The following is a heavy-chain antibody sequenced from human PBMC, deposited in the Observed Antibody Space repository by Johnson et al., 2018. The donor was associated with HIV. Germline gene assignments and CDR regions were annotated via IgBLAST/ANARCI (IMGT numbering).Heavy chain of an antibody. Sequence: QVQLVESGGGLVQPGMSLRVSCAASGFTFSSYAMHWVRQAPGRGLEWVAVISYDGSNKYYADSVKGRFTISRDNSKNSLYLQMKSLRADDTALYYCARDNPYTTAMGMGGAFDIWGQGTMVTVSS. D-gene: IGHD1-1*01. V-gene: IGHV3-30*04. CDR2: ISYDGSNK. CDR1: GFTFSSYA. CDR3: ARDNPYTTAMGMGGAFDI. J-gene: IGHJ3*02.